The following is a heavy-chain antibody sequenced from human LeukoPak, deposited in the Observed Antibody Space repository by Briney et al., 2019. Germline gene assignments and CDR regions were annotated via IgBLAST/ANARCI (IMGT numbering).Heavy chain of an antibody. J-gene: IGHJ4*02. V-gene: IGHV4-59*01. CDR3: ARGRGDSRGTSFDY. CDR2: IYYTGST. Sequence: NPSETLSRTCTVSGGSIRTYYWSRIRQPPGKGLEWIGYIYYTGSTTYNPSLRSRVAISIDTSKNQFSLRLNSVTAADTAVYYCARGRGDSRGTSFDYWGQGTLVTVSS. CDR1: GGSIRTYY. D-gene: IGHD3-22*01.